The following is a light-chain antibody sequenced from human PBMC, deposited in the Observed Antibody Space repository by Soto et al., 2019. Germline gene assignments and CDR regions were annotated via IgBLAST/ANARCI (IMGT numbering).Light chain of an antibody. J-gene: IGKJ4*01. CDR1: QTVSSY. Sequence: EIGLTQSPATLSLSPGERATLSCRASQTVSSYLAWYQQKPGQAPRLLIYDASHRATGIPARFSGSGSGTDFTLTIGSLEPEDFAVYYCQQRFDWPLTFGGGTKVEIK. V-gene: IGKV3-11*01. CDR2: DAS. CDR3: QQRFDWPLT.